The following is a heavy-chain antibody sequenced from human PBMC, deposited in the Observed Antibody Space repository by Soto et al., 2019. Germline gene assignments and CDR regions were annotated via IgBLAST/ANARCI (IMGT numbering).Heavy chain of an antibody. D-gene: IGHD1-26*01. J-gene: IGHJ6*02. Sequence: GGSLRLSCAASGFTFSNYGMHWVRQAPGRGLEWVAVISYDGSNKYYAASLRGRFTLSSDTSKNTLSLKMNSLSAEDTAVYYCGNDFHYCPDYYYYGMDVWGQGTTVTVSS. CDR2: ISYDGSNK. V-gene: IGHV3-30*18. CDR1: GFTFSNYG. CDR3: GNDFHYCPDYYYYGMDV.